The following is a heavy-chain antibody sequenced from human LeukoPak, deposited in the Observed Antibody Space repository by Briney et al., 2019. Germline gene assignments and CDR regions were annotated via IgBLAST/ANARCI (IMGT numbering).Heavy chain of an antibody. CDR2: ISGSGGSA. D-gene: IGHD1-1*01. Sequence: GGSLRPSCAASGFTLSSYAMSWVREAPGKGLEWGSAISGSGGSAFYADSVKGRVSISRDTSKNTLFLHMNSLRAGDTAVYYCASSGVRTNCDYWGQGTLVTVSS. J-gene: IGHJ4*02. V-gene: IGHV3-23*01. CDR1: GFTLSSYA. CDR3: ASSGVRTNCDY.